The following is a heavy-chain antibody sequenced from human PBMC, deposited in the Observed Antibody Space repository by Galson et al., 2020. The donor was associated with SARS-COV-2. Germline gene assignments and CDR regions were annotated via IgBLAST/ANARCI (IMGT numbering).Heavy chain of an antibody. J-gene: IGHJ4*02. CDR2: IKQDGSEK. CDR3: AKAIAGGVDFDY. Sequence: TGGSLRLSCAASGFTFSSYWMSWVRQAPGKGLEWVANIKQDGSEKYYVDSVKGRFTISRDNDKNSLYLQMNSLRAEDTAIYYCAKAIAGGVDFDYWGQGTLVTVSS. V-gene: IGHV3-7*03. CDR1: GFTFSSYW. D-gene: IGHD2-8*02.